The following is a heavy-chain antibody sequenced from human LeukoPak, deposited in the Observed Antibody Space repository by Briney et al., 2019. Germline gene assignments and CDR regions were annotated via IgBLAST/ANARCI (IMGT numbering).Heavy chain of an antibody. CDR2: IYYTGNT. V-gene: IGHV4-59*08. D-gene: IGHD3-16*01. Sequence: SETLSLTCTVFGGSISSYYWSWIRQPPGKGLEWIGYIYYTGNTDYNPSLKSRLTMSVDTSKNQFSLKLSSVTAADTATYYCARHFEGGLYTNFDYWGQGTLVTVSS. J-gene: IGHJ4*02. CDR3: ARHFEGGLYTNFDY. CDR1: GGSISSYY.